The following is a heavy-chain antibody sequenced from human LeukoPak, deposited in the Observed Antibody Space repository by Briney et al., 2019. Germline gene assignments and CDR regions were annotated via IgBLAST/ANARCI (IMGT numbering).Heavy chain of an antibody. CDR3: AGGGHSSSWLKLDY. V-gene: IGHV4-39*01. Sequence: PSETLSLTCTVSGVSISSSSYYWGWIRQPPGRGLEWVGSIYYSGSTYYNPSLKSRVTISVDTSKNQFSLKLSSVTAADTAVYYCAGGGHSSSWLKLDYWGQGTLVTVSS. J-gene: IGHJ4*02. D-gene: IGHD6-13*01. CDR1: GVSISSSSYY. CDR2: IYYSGST.